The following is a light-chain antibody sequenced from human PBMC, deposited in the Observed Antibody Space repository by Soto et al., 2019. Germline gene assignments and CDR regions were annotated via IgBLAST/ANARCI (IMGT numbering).Light chain of an antibody. CDR1: QSISSY. CDR2: AAS. J-gene: IGKJ3*01. CDR3: QQSYSTH. Sequence: DIQMTQSPSSLSASVGDRVTITCRASQSISSYLNWYEEKPGKAPKLLIYAASSLQSGVPSRFRGSGSGTDFTLTISSLQPEDFATYYCQQSYSTHFGPGTKVDIK. V-gene: IGKV1-39*01.